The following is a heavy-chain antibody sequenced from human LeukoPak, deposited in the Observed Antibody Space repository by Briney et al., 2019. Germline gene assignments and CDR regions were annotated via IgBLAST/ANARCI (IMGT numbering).Heavy chain of an antibody. J-gene: IGHJ4*02. CDR1: GFTFSDYY. Sequence: AGGSLRLSCAASGFTFSDYYMSWIRQAPGKGLEWVAYIGSSGGSTYYADSVKGRFTISRDNSKNTLYLQMNSLRAEDTAVYYCAKGHTIFGVVSFDYWGQGTLVTVSS. CDR2: IGSSGGST. V-gene: IGHV3-11*01. D-gene: IGHD3-3*01. CDR3: AKGHTIFGVVSFDY.